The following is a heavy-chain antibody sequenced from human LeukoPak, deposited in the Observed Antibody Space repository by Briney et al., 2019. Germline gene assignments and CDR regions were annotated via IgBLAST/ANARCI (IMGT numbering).Heavy chain of an antibody. Sequence: SETLSLTCAVSGGSISSGGYSWSWMRQPPGKVLEWIGYIYYSGSTNYNPSLKSRVTISVDTSKNQFSLKLSSVTAADTAVYYCARDNYDSSGYYSAVDVWGKGTTVTVSS. CDR2: IYYSGST. J-gene: IGHJ6*04. CDR1: GGSISSGGYS. CDR3: ARDNYDSSGYYSAVDV. V-gene: IGHV4-61*08. D-gene: IGHD3-22*01.